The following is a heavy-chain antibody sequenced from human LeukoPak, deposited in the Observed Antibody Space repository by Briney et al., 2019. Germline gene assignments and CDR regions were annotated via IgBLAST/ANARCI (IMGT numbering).Heavy chain of an antibody. CDR2: INPNSGGT. Sequence: ASLKVSCKASGYTFTSYYMHWVRQAPGQGLEWMGWINPNSGGTNYAQKFQGRVTMTRDTSISTAYMELSRLRSDDTAVYYCAREGPTSQNYYYYMDVWGKGTTVTVSS. CDR3: AREGPTSQNYYYYMDV. D-gene: IGHD2-2*01. V-gene: IGHV1-2*02. CDR1: GYTFTSYY. J-gene: IGHJ6*03.